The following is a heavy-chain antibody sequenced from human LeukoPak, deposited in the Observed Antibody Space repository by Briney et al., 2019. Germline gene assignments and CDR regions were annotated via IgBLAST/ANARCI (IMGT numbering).Heavy chain of an antibody. D-gene: IGHD1-26*01. J-gene: IGHJ4*02. Sequence: ASVKVSCKTSGYTFTNYNINWVRQAPGQGLEWMGWINPYNGNTNYAQNLQGRVTITTDTSTGTAYMELRSLRSDDTAVYYCARDWGSGSYNRDYWGQGTLVTVSS. CDR2: INPYNGNT. V-gene: IGHV1-18*01. CDR3: ARDWGSGSYNRDY. CDR1: GYTFTNYN.